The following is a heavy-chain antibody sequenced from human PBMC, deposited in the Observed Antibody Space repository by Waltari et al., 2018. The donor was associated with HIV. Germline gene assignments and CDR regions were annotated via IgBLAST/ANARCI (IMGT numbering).Heavy chain of an antibody. Sequence: QVQLVESGGGVVQTGRSLRLSCAASGFTFSSYAMHWVRQAPGTGLEWVAVISYDGSNKYYTDSVKGRFTISRDNSKNTLYLQMNSLRAEDTAVYYCARDLGGYCSSTSCYLRYWGQGTLVTVSS. V-gene: IGHV3-30-3*01. J-gene: IGHJ4*02. CDR2: ISYDGSNK. D-gene: IGHD2-2*01. CDR3: ARDLGGYCSSTSCYLRY. CDR1: GFTFSSYA.